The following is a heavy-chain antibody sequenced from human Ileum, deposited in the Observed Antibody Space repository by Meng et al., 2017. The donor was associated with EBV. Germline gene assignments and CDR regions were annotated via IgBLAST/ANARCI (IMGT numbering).Heavy chain of an antibody. Sequence: VQLVDVGAEVKKPGASVNLSCKDSGYTLTRYPIHLVRQAPGQRPEWMGWINTDNGETEFSQKFQGRVTITRDTSATTAYMELISLRSEDTAVYYCASRPGFNIGPFDFWGQGTLVTVSS. CDR1: GYTLTRYP. V-gene: IGHV1-3*04. J-gene: IGHJ4*02. CDR2: INTDNGET. CDR3: ASRPGFNIGPFDF. D-gene: IGHD3/OR15-3a*01.